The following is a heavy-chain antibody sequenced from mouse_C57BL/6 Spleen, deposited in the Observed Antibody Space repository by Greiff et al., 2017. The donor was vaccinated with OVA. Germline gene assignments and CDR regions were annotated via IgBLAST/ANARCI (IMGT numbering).Heavy chain of an antibody. V-gene: IGHV1-15*01. CDR3: TRSGPPWFAY. J-gene: IGHJ3*01. CDR1: GYTFTDYE. Sequence: QVQLQQSGAELVRPGASVTLSCKASGYTFTDYEMHWVKQTPVHGLEWIGAIDPETGGTAYNQKFKGKAILTADKSSSTAYMELRSLTSEDSAVYYCTRSGPPWFAYWGQGTLVTVSA. D-gene: IGHD3-1*01. CDR2: IDPETGGT.